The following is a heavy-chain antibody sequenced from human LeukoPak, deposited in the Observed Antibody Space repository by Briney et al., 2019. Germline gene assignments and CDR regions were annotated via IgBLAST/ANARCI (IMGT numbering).Heavy chain of an antibody. CDR2: ISYDGSNK. CDR1: GFTFSSYG. D-gene: IGHD6-13*01. V-gene: IGHV3-30*18. Sequence: PGRSLRLSRAASGFTFSSYGMHWVRQAPGKGLEWVAVISYDGSNKNYADSVKGRFTISRDNSKNTLYLQMNSLRAEDTAVYYCAKYSSSWYGFDYWGQGTLVTVSS. J-gene: IGHJ4*02. CDR3: AKYSSSWYGFDY.